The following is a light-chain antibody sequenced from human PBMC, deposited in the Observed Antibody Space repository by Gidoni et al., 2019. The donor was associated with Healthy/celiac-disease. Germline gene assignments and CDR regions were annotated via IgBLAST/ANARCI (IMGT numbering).Light chain of an antibody. J-gene: IGKJ3*01. CDR1: QRVSSSY. V-gene: IGKV3-20*01. CDR3: QQYGSSPS. CDR2: GAS. Sequence: ELVLTQSPGTLSLSPGESATLSCRASQRVSSSYLAWYQQKPGQAPRLLIYGASSRATGIPDRFSGSGSGTDFTLTISRLEPEDFAVYYCQQYGSSPSFGPGTKVDIK.